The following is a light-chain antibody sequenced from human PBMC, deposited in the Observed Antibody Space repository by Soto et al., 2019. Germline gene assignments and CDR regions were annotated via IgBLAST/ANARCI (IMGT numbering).Light chain of an antibody. CDR2: LGS. CDR1: HSLLYSNAYNY. J-gene: IGKJ5*01. Sequence: IVMTQSPLSLPVTPGEPASMSCRSSHSLLYSNAYNYIDWYLQQPGQSPQLLIYLGSHRASGVPDRFSGSGSGTNFTLKINRVEAEDVGIYYCMQGRESLTFGQGTRLEI. V-gene: IGKV2-28*01. CDR3: MQGRESLT.